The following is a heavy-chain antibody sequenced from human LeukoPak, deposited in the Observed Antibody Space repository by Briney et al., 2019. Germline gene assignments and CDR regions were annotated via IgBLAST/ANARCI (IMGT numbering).Heavy chain of an antibody. CDR2: ISAYNGHT. Sequence: ASVKVSCKASGYTFTDYGISWVRQAPGQGLEWMGWISAYNGHTNYAQNLQDRVTMTTDTPTSTAYMELRSLRSDDTAVYYCARGSYFDYWGQGTLVTVSS. CDR3: ARGSYFDY. CDR1: GYTFTDYG. J-gene: IGHJ4*02. V-gene: IGHV1-18*01.